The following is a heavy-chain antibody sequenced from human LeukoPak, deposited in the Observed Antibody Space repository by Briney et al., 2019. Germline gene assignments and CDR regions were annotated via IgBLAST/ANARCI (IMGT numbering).Heavy chain of an antibody. D-gene: IGHD3-22*01. CDR3: ARDYYDSSGPDH. J-gene: IGHJ4*02. V-gene: IGHV3-48*03. Sequence: SVKGRFTISRDNAKKSLYLQMNSLRAEDTAVYYCARDYYDSSGPDHWGQGTLVTVSS.